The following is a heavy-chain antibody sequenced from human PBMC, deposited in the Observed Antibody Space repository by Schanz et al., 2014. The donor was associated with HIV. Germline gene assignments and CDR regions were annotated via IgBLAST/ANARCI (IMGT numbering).Heavy chain of an antibody. D-gene: IGHD3-10*01. V-gene: IGHV3-33*06. J-gene: IGHJ6*02. Sequence: VQLLEFGGGSVRPGESLRLSCLASGFTFNNYAMSWVRQAPGKGLEWVALVWYDGSNKYYVDSVKGRFTISRDNSKNTLYLQMNRLRAEDAAVYYCAKCPTMVRGTGMDVWGQGTTVTVSS. CDR3: AKCPTMVRGTGMDV. CDR1: GFTFNNYA. CDR2: VWYDGSNK.